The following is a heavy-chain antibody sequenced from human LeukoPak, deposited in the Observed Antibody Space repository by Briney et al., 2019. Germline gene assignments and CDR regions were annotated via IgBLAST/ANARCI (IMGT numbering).Heavy chain of an antibody. CDR1: GGSFSGYY. Sequence: SETLSLTCAVYGGSFSGYYWSWIRQPPGKGLEWIGEINHSGSTNYNPSLESRVTISVDTSKNQFSLKLSSVTAADTAVYYCARGHDFWRYMDVWGKGTTVTVSS. V-gene: IGHV4-34*01. D-gene: IGHD3-3*01. CDR3: ARGHDFWRYMDV. J-gene: IGHJ6*03. CDR2: INHSGST.